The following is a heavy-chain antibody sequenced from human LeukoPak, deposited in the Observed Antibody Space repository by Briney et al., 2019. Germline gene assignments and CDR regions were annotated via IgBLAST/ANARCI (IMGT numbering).Heavy chain of an antibody. Sequence: GASVKVSCKASGGTFSSYAISWVRQAPGQGLEWMGGIIPIFGTANYAQKFQGRVTITADESTSTAYMELSSLRSEDTAVYYCARVYDGYYYYYMDVGGKGPTVTVSS. CDR3: ARVYDGYYYYYMDV. CDR1: GGTFSSYA. CDR2: IIPIFGTA. D-gene: IGHD3-16*01. V-gene: IGHV1-69*13. J-gene: IGHJ6*03.